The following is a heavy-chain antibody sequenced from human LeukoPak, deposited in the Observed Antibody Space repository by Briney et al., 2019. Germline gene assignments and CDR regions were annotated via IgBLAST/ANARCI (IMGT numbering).Heavy chain of an antibody. V-gene: IGHV3-23*01. CDR2: ISGSGTDT. CDR1: GFTFSSYA. Sequence: GGSLRLSCAASGFTFSSYAMSWVRQAPGKGLEWVSAISGSGTDTYYADSVRGRFTISGDNSKNTLYLQMNSLRAEDTAVYYCASRLKNPSDYGLSKYYFDSWGQGTLVTVSS. J-gene: IGHJ4*02. D-gene: IGHD4-17*01. CDR3: ASRLKNPSDYGLSKYYFDS.